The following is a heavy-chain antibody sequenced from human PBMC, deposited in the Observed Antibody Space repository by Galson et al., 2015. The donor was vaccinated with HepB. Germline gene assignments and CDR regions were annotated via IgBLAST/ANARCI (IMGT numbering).Heavy chain of an antibody. Sequence: ETLSLTCTVYGGSFSGYYWSWIRQPPGKGLEWIGEINHSGSTNYNPSLKSRVTISVDTSKNQFSLKLSSVTAADTAVYYCSRLGINSSGYYIDYWGQGTLVTVSS. D-gene: IGHD3-22*01. CDR3: SRLGINSSGYYIDY. CDR1: GGSFSGYY. V-gene: IGHV4-34*01. J-gene: IGHJ4*02. CDR2: INHSGST.